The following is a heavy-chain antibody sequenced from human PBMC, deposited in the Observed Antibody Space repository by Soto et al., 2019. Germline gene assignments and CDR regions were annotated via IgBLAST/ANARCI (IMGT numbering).Heavy chain of an antibody. Sequence: QVQLQESGPGLVKPSQTLSLTCTVSGGSISIGDYYWSWIRQHPGKGLEWIGYIYYSGGTYYNPSLKSRVTISVDTSKNQFSLKLTSVTAADTAVYYCAREEGGGYGHRWFDPWGQGTLVSVSS. J-gene: IGHJ5*02. CDR1: GGSISIGDYY. D-gene: IGHD3-16*01. V-gene: IGHV4-31*03. CDR2: IYYSGGT. CDR3: AREEGGGYGHRWFDP.